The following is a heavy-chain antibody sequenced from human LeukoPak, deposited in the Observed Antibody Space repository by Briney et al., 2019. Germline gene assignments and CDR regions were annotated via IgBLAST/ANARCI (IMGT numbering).Heavy chain of an antibody. Sequence: GRSLRLSCAASGFTFRSFGMHWVRQAPGKGLEWVAVISYDGSNKYYADSVKGRFTISRDNSKSTLYLQMHSLKTEDTAVYYCAKDGTGDYDTTGYYLLGHFQCWGQGTLVTVSS. V-gene: IGHV3-30*18. CDR3: AKDGTGDYDTTGYYLLGHFQC. D-gene: IGHD3-22*01. CDR2: ISYDGSNK. J-gene: IGHJ1*01. CDR1: GFTFRSFG.